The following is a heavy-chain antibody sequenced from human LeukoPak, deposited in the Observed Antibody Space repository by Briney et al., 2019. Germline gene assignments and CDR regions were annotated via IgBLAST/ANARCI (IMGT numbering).Heavy chain of an antibody. V-gene: IGHV4-61*01. D-gene: IGHD4-23*01. CDR3: ARVGDYAGHY. CDR2: ISYSVST. Sequence: SETLSLTCTVSGDSVSSGSYKWSWIRQPPGKGLEWIGYISYSVSTHYNPSLNSRVTMSLDTSQNQFSLKLSSVTAADTAVYYCARVGDYAGHYWGEGTLVTVSS. CDR1: GDSVSSGSYK. J-gene: IGHJ4*02.